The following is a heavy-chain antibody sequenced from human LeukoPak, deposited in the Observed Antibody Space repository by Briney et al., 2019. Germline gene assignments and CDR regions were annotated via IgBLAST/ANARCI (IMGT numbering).Heavy chain of an antibody. D-gene: IGHD6-19*01. CDR2: IDGSGSN. CDR3: ARRPAGTIDY. Sequence: KPSETLSLTCAVYSESFSGHYWTWIRQPPGKGLEWIGEIDGSGSNNYNPSLKSRVTILEDTSKNQFFLKLKSVTAADTAMYYCARRPAGTIDYWGQGTLVTVSS. J-gene: IGHJ4*02. CDR1: SESFSGHY. V-gene: IGHV4-34*01.